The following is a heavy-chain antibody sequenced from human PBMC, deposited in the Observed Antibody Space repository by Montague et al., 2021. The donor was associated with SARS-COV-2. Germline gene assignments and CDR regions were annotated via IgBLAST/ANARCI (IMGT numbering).Heavy chain of an antibody. V-gene: IGHV6-1*01. D-gene: IGHD3-9*01. CDR3: ASSGITLTGLDAFDI. CDR2: THYRSKWYS. Sequence: CAISGDSVSSKSGAWNWIRQSPSRGLEWLGRTHYRSKWYSDYAEXVKRRLVITPDTSKNQVSLQLNSVIPEDTAVYFCASSGITLTGLDAFDIWGQGTMVTVSS. CDR1: GDSVSSKSGA. J-gene: IGHJ3*02.